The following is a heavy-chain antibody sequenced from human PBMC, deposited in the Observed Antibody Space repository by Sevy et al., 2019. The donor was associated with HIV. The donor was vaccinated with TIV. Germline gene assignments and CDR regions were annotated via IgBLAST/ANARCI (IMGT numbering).Heavy chain of an antibody. CDR3: ARERSDILTGYRHFDY. CDR2: INAGNGNT. D-gene: IGHD3-9*01. V-gene: IGHV1-3*01. J-gene: IGHJ4*02. Sequence: VSVKVSCKASGYTFTSYAMHWVRQAPGQRLEWMGWINAGNGNTKYSQKFQGRVTITRDTSASTAYMELSSLRSEDTAVYYCARERSDILTGYRHFDYWGQGTLVTVSS. CDR1: GYTFTSYA.